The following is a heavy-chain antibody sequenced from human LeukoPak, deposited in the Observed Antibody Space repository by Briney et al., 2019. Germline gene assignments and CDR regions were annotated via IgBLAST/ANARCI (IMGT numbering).Heavy chain of an antibody. CDR2: ISSSGSTI. J-gene: IGHJ4*02. CDR3: ARVVGPYYYYDSSEGYYFDY. CDR1: GFTFSSYE. V-gene: IGHV3-48*03. Sequence: GGSLRLSCAASGFTFSSYEMNWVRQAPGKGLEWVSYISSSGSTIYYADSVKGRFTISRDNAKNSLYLQMNSLRAEDTAVYYCARVVGPYYYYDSSEGYYFDYWGQGTLVTVSS. D-gene: IGHD3-22*01.